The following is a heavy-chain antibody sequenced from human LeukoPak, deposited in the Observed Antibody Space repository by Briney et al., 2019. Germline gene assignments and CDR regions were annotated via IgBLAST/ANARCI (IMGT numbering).Heavy chain of an antibody. D-gene: IGHD3-22*01. Sequence: SVKVSCKASGGTFSSYAISWVRQAPGQGLEWMGGIIPIFGTANYVEEFQGRVTIPTDDSTSTAYMELSSLRSEDTAVYYCATLSHYDSSGYYHFDSWGQGTLVTVSS. CDR3: ATLSHYDSSGYYHFDS. CDR1: GGTFSSYA. J-gene: IGHJ4*02. V-gene: IGHV1-69*05. CDR2: IIPIFGTA.